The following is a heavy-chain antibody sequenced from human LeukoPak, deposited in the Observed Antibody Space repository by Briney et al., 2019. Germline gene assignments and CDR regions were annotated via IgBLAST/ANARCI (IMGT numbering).Heavy chain of an antibody. D-gene: IGHD3-10*01. CDR1: GYAFTDFY. CDR3: ARDLDYGSGSFSN. CDR2: INSNSGGT. J-gene: IGHJ4*02. V-gene: IGHV1-2*02. Sequence: ASVKVSCKASGYAFTDFYIHWVRQAPGQGLEWMGWINSNSGGTTYAQKFQGRVTMTTDTSISTAYLELNGLRSDDTAVYCCARDLDYGSGSFSNWGQGAIVTVSS.